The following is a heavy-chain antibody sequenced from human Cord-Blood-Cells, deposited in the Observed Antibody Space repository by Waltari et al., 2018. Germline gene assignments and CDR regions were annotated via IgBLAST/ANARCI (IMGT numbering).Heavy chain of an antibody. CDR2: IYTSGST. J-gene: IGHJ4*02. V-gene: IGHV4-4*07. CDR1: AGSISSYY. D-gene: IGHD4-4*01. Sequence: QVQLQESGPGLVKPSETLSLTCTVSAGSISSYYWIWVRPPAGKGLGGLGRIYTSGSTNYNPSLKSRVTMSVDTSKNQFSLKLSSVTAADTAVYYCARERGVNSNYFDYWGQGTLVTVSS. CDR3: ARERGVNSNYFDY.